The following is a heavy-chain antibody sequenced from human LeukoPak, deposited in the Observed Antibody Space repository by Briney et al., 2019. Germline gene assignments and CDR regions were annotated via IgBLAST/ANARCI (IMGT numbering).Heavy chain of an antibody. V-gene: IGHV1-69*05. D-gene: IGHD1-26*01. CDR2: IIPIFGTA. J-gene: IGHJ4*02. CDR1: GGTFSSYA. CDR3: ARAPLGGAPDY. Sequence: SVKVSCKVSGGTFSSYAISWVRQAPGQGLEWMGGIIPIFGTANYAQKLQGRVTMTTDTSTSTAYMELRSLRSDDTAVYYCARAPLGGAPDYWGQGTLVTVSS.